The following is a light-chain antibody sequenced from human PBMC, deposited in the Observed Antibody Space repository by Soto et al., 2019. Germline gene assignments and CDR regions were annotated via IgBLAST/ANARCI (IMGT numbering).Light chain of an antibody. CDR2: DAS. V-gene: IGKV3-11*01. CDR1: QSVTNF. Sequence: EIVLTQSPATLSLSPGERATLSCRASQSVTNFLAWYQQKPGQAPRLLIYDASNRATGIPARFSGSGSGTDFTLAISSLKPEDFAVYYCQQRSNWPWTFGQGTKVEIK. CDR3: QQRSNWPWT. J-gene: IGKJ1*01.